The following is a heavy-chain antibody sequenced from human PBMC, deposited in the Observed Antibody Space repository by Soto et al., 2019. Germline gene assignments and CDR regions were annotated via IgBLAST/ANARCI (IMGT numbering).Heavy chain of an antibody. CDR1: GASIISGGYS. J-gene: IGHJ6*02. CDR2: IYHTGST. Sequence: SETLSLTCAVSGASIISGGYSWSWIRQPPGKGLEWIGYIYHTGSTHYNPSPKSRVTLSVDRSKNHLFLKLSSVTAADTAVYYCARVTTVTTDGMDVWGQGTTVTVSS. D-gene: IGHD4-17*01. CDR3: ARVTTVTTDGMDV. V-gene: IGHV4-30-2*01.